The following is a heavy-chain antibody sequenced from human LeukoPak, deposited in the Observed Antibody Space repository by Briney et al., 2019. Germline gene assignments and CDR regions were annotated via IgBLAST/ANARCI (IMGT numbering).Heavy chain of an antibody. J-gene: IGHJ4*02. CDR1: GGSLSSSSYY. Sequence: PSETLSLTCTVSGGSLSSSSYYWGWVRQPPREGLGWIGSIYYSGSTYYNPPLKSRVTISVDTSKNQFSLKLSSVTAADTAVYYCARQIFGVVPFFDYWGQGTLVTVSS. CDR3: ARQIFGVVPFFDY. V-gene: IGHV4-39*01. CDR2: IYYSGST. D-gene: IGHD3-3*01.